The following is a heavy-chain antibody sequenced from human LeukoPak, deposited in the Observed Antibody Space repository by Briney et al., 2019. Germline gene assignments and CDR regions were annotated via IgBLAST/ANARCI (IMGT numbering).Heavy chain of an antibody. Sequence: GGSLRLSCAVSGFTFSNYWMTWVRQAPGKGLEWVANIKQDGSEKYYMDSVKGRFTISRDNAKESLYLQMDSLRAEDTALYYCARGFGVDYYDGSGYYPLDYWGQGTLVTVSS. CDR1: GFTFSNYW. J-gene: IGHJ4*02. D-gene: IGHD3-22*01. V-gene: IGHV3-7*03. CDR3: ARGFGVDYYDGSGYYPLDY. CDR2: IKQDGSEK.